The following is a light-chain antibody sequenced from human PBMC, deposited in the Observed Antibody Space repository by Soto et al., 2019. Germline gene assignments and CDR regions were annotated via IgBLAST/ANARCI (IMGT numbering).Light chain of an antibody. CDR1: QNISHS. V-gene: IGKV1-39*01. Sequence: DIQMSQSPSSLSASIGDRVTITCRSSQNISHSLNWYQHKPGKAPKLLIYVASSLQSGVPSRFSGSGSGTDLTLTISRLQPEDFASYYCQRSWTFGQGTK. CDR2: VAS. J-gene: IGKJ2*01. CDR3: QRSWT.